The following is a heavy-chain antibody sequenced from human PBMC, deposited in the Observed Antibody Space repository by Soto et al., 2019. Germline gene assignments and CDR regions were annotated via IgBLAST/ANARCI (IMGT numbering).Heavy chain of an antibody. V-gene: IGHV4-59*01. Sequence: SETLSLTCTVSGGSISSYYWSWIRQPPGKGLEWIAYIYYSGSTNYNPSLKSRVTISVDTSKNQFSLKLSSVTAADTAVYYCGRVGNVGGLSFDIWGQGTMVTVSS. CDR3: GRVGNVGGLSFDI. D-gene: IGHD2-15*01. CDR2: IYYSGST. J-gene: IGHJ3*02. CDR1: GGSISSYY.